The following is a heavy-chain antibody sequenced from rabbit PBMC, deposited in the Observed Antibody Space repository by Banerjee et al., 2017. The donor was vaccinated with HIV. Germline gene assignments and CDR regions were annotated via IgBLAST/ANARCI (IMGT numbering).Heavy chain of an antibody. CDR3: ARGFYSYGYAGYVDATYYFDL. J-gene: IGHJ4*01. V-gene: IGHV1S7*01. CDR2: VAAGKGRT. D-gene: IGHD6-1*01. Sequence: QLKETGGGLVQPGGSLTLSCKASGFDFSTYYVSWVRQAPGKGLEWIGTVAAGKGRTFYASWVNGRFTISSDNAQNTVDLQMNSLTAVDRATYFCARGFYSYGYAGYVDATYYFDLWGPGTLVTVS. CDR1: GFDFSTYY.